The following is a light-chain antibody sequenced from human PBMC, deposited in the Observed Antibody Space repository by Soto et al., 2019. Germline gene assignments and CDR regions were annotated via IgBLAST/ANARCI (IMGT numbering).Light chain of an antibody. CDR1: QSVTSNY. CDR3: QQYGSSPLT. V-gene: IGKV3-20*01. Sequence: EIVLTQSPGTLSFSPGERATLSFRASQSVTSNYLAWYQQKPGQAPRLLIFGASIRDTGIPDSFSGSGSGTDFSLTISSLEPEDFAVYYCQQYGSSPLTFGGGTKVDIK. CDR2: GAS. J-gene: IGKJ4*01.